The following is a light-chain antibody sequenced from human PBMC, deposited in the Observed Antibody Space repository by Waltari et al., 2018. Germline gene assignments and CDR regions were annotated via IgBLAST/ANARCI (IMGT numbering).Light chain of an antibody. CDR2: SDN. Sequence: QSVLTQPPLAPGTPAQGVTIPCSGRRSTFGSNRVNWYQQLPGTAPTLLIFSDNQRPSGVPDRFSGSKSGNSASLAISGLQSDDEAHYYCAAWDDSLNSVLFGGGTKLTVL. CDR1: RSTFGSNR. CDR3: AAWDDSLNSVL. V-gene: IGLV1-44*01. J-gene: IGLJ2*01.